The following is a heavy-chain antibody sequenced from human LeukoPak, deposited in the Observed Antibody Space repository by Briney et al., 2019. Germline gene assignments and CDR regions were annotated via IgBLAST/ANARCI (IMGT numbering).Heavy chain of an antibody. D-gene: IGHD4-17*01. J-gene: IGHJ2*01. CDR3: ARDAPYGDCFDY. V-gene: IGHV4-59*01. CDR2: LHYSGST. CDR1: SDSFSSYY. Sequence: SETLSLTCTVSSDSFSSYYWSWIRQPPGKGLEWIGYLHYSGSTSYNPSLKSRVTISVDTSKNQFSLKLRSVTAADTAVYYCARDAPYGDCFDYWGRGTLVTVSS.